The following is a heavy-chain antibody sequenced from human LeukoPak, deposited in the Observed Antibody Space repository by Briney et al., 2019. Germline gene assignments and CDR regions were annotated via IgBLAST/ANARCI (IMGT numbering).Heavy chain of an antibody. Sequence: PGGSLRLSCAASGFTFSSYMNWVRQAPGKGLEWVSSISGSSSYIYNADSLKGRFTISRDNAKNSLYLQMNSLRAEDTAVYYCARRATTERGHSYGLDYWGQGTLVTVSS. CDR2: ISGSSSYI. D-gene: IGHD5-18*01. CDR3: ARRATTERGHSYGLDY. CDR1: GFTFSSY. J-gene: IGHJ4*02. V-gene: IGHV3-21*01.